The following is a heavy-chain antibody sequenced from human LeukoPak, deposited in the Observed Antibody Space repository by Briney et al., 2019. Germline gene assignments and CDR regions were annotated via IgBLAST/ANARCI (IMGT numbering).Heavy chain of an antibody. CDR3: ARGAVVVAATPMLDY. J-gene: IGHJ4*02. V-gene: IGHV4-34*01. Sequence: SETLSLTCAVYGETFADYYRTWVRQPPVKGLEWIGEIYHTGSANYNPSLKSRLTMSVATSKRQFSLTLTSVTAADAAVYYCARGAVVVAATPMLDYWGPGTLVTVSS. CDR2: IYHTGSA. D-gene: IGHD2-15*01. CDR1: GETFADYY.